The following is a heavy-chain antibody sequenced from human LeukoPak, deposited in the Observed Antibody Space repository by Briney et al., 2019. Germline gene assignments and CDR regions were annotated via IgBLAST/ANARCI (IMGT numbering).Heavy chain of an antibody. CDR3: AKDRQLYYYDSSGYYGGPGDY. V-gene: IGHV3-23*01. CDR2: ISGSGGST. D-gene: IGHD3-22*01. Sequence: GGSLRLSCAASGFTFSNYAMSWVRQAPGKGLEWVSGISGSGGSTYYADSVKGRFTISRDNSKNTLYLQMNSLRAEDTAVYYCAKDRQLYYYDSSGYYGGPGDYWGQGTLVTVSS. CDR1: GFTFSNYA. J-gene: IGHJ4*02.